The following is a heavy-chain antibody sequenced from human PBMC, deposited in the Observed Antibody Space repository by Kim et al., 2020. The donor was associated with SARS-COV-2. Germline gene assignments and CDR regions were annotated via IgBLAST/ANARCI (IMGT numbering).Heavy chain of an antibody. Sequence: SETLSLTCAVYGGSFSGYYWSWIRQPPGKGLEWIGEINHSGSTNYNPSLKSRVTISVDTSKNQFSLKLSSVTAADTAVYYCARIGSWFGDGAFDIWGQGTMVTVSS. J-gene: IGHJ3*02. D-gene: IGHD3-10*01. CDR1: GGSFSGYY. CDR2: INHSGST. CDR3: ARIGSWFGDGAFDI. V-gene: IGHV4-34*01.